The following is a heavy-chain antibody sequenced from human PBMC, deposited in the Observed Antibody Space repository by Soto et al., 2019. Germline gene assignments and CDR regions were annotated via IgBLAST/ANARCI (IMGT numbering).Heavy chain of an antibody. Sequence: TLSLTCTVSGGSISSGDYYWSWIRQPPGKGLEWIGYIYYSGSTYYNPSLKSRVTISVDTSKNQFSLKLSSVTAADTAVYYCARQTTDTAMAHLLDYWGQGTLVTVSS. CDR2: IYYSGST. D-gene: IGHD5-18*01. CDR3: ARQTTDTAMAHLLDY. CDR1: GGSISSGDYY. V-gene: IGHV4-30-4*01. J-gene: IGHJ4*02.